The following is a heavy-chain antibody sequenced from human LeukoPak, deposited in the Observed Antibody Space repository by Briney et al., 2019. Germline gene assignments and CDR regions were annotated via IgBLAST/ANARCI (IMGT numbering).Heavy chain of an antibody. V-gene: IGHV4-4*02. CDR3: ARVPTRGSGSFYYYYGMDV. Sequence: SETLSLTCAVSGGSISSSNWWSWVRQPPGKGLEWLGEIYHSGSTNYNPSLKSRVTISVDKSKNQFSLKLSSVTAADTAVYYCARVPTRGSGSFYYYYGMDVWGQGTTVTVSS. J-gene: IGHJ6*02. CDR2: IYHSGST. CDR1: GGSISSSNW. D-gene: IGHD3-10*01.